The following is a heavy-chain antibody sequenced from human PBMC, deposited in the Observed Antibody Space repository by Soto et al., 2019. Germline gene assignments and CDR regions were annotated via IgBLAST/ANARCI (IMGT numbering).Heavy chain of an antibody. CDR1: IVCIRSVNW. V-gene: IGHV4-4*02. J-gene: IGHJ4*02. CDR2: IHHSGST. D-gene: IGHD6-13*01. CDR3: ARDQCSHPGD. Sequence: QAQLKESPPGLVRPSGPVALPSAVSIVCIRSVNWWSWVRQPPAKAMEWIGEIHHSGSTNYNPSLKSRVTMSVVPSKDLFSLTLNSVTAADTAFYYCARDQCSHPGDWGQGTLVSVSS.